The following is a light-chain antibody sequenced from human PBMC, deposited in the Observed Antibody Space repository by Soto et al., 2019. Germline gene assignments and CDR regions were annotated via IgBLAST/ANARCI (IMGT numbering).Light chain of an antibody. CDR2: GAS. CDR3: QQYNNWPT. CDR1: QSVSSSY. V-gene: IGKV3-15*01. Sequence: EIVLTQSPGTPSLSPGERATLSCRASQSVSSSYLAWYQQKPGQAPRLLIYGASTRATGIPARFSGSGSGTEFTLTISSVQSEDFAVYFCQQYNNWPTFGQGTKVDIK. J-gene: IGKJ1*01.